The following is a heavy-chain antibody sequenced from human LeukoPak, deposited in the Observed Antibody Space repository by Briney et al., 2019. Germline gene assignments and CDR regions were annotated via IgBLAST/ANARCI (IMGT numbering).Heavy chain of an antibody. V-gene: IGHV3-23*01. D-gene: IGHD3-16*02. J-gene: IGHJ4*02. CDR3: ARDLVFGRLGELSFGY. CDR2: ISGSGGST. CDR1: GFTFSSYA. Sequence: PGGSLRLSCAASGFTFSSYAMSWVRQAPGKGLEWASAISGSGGSTYYADSVKGRFTISRDNAKNSLYLQMNSLRAEDTAVYYCARDLVFGRLGELSFGYWGQGTLVTVSS.